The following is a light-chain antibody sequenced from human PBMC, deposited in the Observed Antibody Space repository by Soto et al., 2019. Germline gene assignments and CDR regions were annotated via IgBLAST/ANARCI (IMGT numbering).Light chain of an antibody. J-gene: IGLJ1*01. CDR1: SSDVGGYNY. CDR2: EVS. V-gene: IGLV2-14*01. Sequence: QSALTQPASVSGSPGQSITISCTGTSSDVGGYNYVSWYQQDPGKAPKLMIYEVSNRPSGVSNRFSGSKSGNTASLTISGLQAEYEADYYCSSYTSSSTPYVFGTGTKVTVL. CDR3: SSYTSSSTPYV.